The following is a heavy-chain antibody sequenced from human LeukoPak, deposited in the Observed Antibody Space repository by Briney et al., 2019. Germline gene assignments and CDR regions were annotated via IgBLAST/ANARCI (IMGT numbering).Heavy chain of an antibody. CDR2: INWNGGST. D-gene: IGHD3-22*01. CDR3: ARAAESTYYYDSSGYTAPPYFDY. J-gene: IGHJ4*02. CDR1: GFTFDDYG. Sequence: GGSLRLSCAASGFTFDDYGMSWVRQAPGKGPEWVSGINWNGGSTGYADSVKGRFTISRDNAKNSLYLQMNSLRAEDTALYYCARAAESTYYYDSSGYTAPPYFDYWGQGTLVTVSS. V-gene: IGHV3-20*04.